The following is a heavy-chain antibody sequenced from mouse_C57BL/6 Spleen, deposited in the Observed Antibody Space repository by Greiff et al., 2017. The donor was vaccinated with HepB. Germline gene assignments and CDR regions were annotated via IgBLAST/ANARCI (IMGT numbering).Heavy chain of an antibody. J-gene: IGHJ2*01. V-gene: IGHV5-6-3*01. Sequence: EVQLVESGGGLVQPGGSLKLSCAASGFTFSSYGMSWVRQTPDKRLELVATINSNGGSTYYPESVKGRFTISRDNANNTLYLQMSSLKAEDTAMYYCARMARTINWGQGTTLTVSS. CDR2: INSNGGST. CDR3: ARMARTIN. CDR1: GFTFSSYG.